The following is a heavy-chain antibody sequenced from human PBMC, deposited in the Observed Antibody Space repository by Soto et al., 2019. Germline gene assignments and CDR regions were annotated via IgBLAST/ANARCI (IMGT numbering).Heavy chain of an antibody. D-gene: IGHD2-21*02. J-gene: IGHJ4*02. CDR3: AKDRNTAMVTGDFDY. V-gene: IGHV3-9*01. Sequence: PGGSLRLSCAASGFAFGDYAMHWVRQAPGKGLEWVSGVSWTNISFGYADSVKGRFTISRDNAKNSLFLQMNSLRRDDTALYYCAKDRNTAMVTGDFDYWGQGILVTVSS. CDR2: VSWTNISF. CDR1: GFAFGDYA.